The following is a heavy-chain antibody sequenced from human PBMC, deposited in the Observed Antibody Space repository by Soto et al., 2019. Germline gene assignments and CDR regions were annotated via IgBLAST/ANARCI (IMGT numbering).Heavy chain of an antibody. V-gene: IGHV4-30-4*01. J-gene: IGHJ6*02. CDR2: IYYSGIT. Sequence: SETLSLTCTVSGGSISSGDYYWSWIGQPPGKGLEWIGYIYYSGITYYNPSLKSRVTISVDTSKNQFSLKLSSVTAADTAVYYCARGALMVRGVITHYYYGMDVWGQGTTVTVSS. CDR1: GGSISSGDYY. CDR3: ARGALMVRGVITHYYYGMDV. D-gene: IGHD3-10*01.